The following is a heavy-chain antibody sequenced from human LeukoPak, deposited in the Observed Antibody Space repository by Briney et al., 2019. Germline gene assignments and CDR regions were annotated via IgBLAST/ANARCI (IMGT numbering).Heavy chain of an antibody. J-gene: IGHJ4*02. D-gene: IGHD3-10*01. V-gene: IGHV4-61*02. CDR1: GGSISSGSYY. CDR3: ARDVWFGAGRTFDY. CDR2: IYTSGST. Sequence: SETLSLTCTVSGGSISSGSYYWSWIRQPAGKGLEWIVRIYTSGSTNYNPSLESRVTISVDTSKNQFSLRLSSVTAADTAVYFCARDVWFGAGRTFDYWGQGTLVTVSS.